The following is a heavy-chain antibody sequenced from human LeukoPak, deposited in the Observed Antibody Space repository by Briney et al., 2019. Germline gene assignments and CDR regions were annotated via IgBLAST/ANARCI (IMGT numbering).Heavy chain of an antibody. Sequence: GGSLRLSCAASGFTFSDAWMNWVRQAPGKGPEWVGRIKSKTAGGTADYAAPVHGRFTISRDDSKNTVFLLMNSLKTEDTAVYYCLSFRSGFWYWGQGALVTVSS. V-gene: IGHV3-15*01. CDR2: IKSKTAGGTA. CDR1: GFTFSDAW. J-gene: IGHJ4*02. D-gene: IGHD5-12*01. CDR3: LSFRSGFWY.